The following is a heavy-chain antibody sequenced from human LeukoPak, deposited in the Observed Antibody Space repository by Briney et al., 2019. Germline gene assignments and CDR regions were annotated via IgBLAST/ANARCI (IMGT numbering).Heavy chain of an antibody. Sequence: SESLSLVCAVYGESFSAYSCSWIRQPPGKGLECIGDINHSGSTNYNRSLKSRVTISLDTSKIQFSLKLSSVAAADTAVYYCARGEEGGYTYGYWFDPWGQGTLVTVSS. CDR1: GESFSAYS. CDR3: ARGEEGGYTYGYWFDP. D-gene: IGHD5-18*01. V-gene: IGHV4-34*01. CDR2: INHSGST. J-gene: IGHJ5*02.